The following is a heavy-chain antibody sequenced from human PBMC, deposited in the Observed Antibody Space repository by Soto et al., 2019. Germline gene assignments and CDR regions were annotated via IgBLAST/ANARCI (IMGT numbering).Heavy chain of an antibody. CDR2: INPSGGST. Sequence: ASVKVSCKASGYTFTSYYMHWVRQAPGQGLEWMGIINPSGGSTSYAQKFQGRVTMTRDTSTSTVYMELSSLRSEDTAVYYCASGGWFGELLYQPFDYWGQGTLVTVSS. J-gene: IGHJ4*02. CDR3: ASGGWFGELLYQPFDY. V-gene: IGHV1-46*03. D-gene: IGHD3-10*01. CDR1: GYTFTSYY.